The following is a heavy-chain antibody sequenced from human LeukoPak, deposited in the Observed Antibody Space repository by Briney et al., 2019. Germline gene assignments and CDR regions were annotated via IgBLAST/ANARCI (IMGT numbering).Heavy chain of an antibody. CDR1: GGTFSSYA. Sequence: SSVKVSCKASGGTFSSYAISWVRQAPGQGLEWMGGIIATFGTANYAQKFQGRVTITTDESTSTAYMELSSLTSEDTAVYYCARGIRSGGRYYFDYWGQGTLVTVSS. D-gene: IGHD4-17*01. J-gene: IGHJ4*02. CDR2: IIATFGTA. V-gene: IGHV1-69*05. CDR3: ARGIRSGGRYYFDY.